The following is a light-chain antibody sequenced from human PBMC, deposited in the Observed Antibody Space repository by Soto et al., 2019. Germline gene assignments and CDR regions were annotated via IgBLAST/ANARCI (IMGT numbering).Light chain of an antibody. CDR3: CSYAGSITYL. V-gene: IGLV2-23*02. CDR1: SSDVGSDNL. CDR2: EVN. Sequence: HSVLTQPASVSGSPGQSITISCTGTSSDVGSDNLVSWYQQHPGKAPKFIIYEVNQRPAGVSYRFSGSKSGNTAYLTISGLQAEDEADYYCCSYAGSITYLFGTGTKVTVL. J-gene: IGLJ1*01.